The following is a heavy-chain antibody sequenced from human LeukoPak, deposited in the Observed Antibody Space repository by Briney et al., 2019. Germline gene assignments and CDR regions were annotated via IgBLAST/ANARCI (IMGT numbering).Heavy chain of an antibody. V-gene: IGHV1-8*01. D-gene: IGHD2-15*01. CDR2: MNPNSGNT. Sequence: ASVKVSCKASGYTFTSYDINWVRQATGQGLEWMGWMNPNSGNTGYAQKFQGRVTMTRNTSISTAYMELSSLRSEDTAVYYCARANCSGGSCYWDWFDPWGQGTLVTVSS. CDR1: GYTFTSYD. J-gene: IGHJ5*02. CDR3: ARANCSGGSCYWDWFDP.